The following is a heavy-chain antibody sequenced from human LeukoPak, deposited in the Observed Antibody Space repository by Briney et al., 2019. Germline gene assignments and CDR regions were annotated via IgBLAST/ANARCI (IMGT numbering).Heavy chain of an antibody. J-gene: IGHJ4*02. D-gene: IGHD4-23*01. CDR2: IWYDGSNK. Sequence: GGSLRLSCVISGFTFSNYAMHWVRQAPGKGLEWVAVIWYDGSNKYYADSVKGRFTISRDDSRNTLYLQMNSLRAEDTALYYCAGVGYGGYSLPADYWGRGTLVRVSA. CDR3: AGVGYGGYSLPADY. V-gene: IGHV3-33*01. CDR1: GFTFSNYA.